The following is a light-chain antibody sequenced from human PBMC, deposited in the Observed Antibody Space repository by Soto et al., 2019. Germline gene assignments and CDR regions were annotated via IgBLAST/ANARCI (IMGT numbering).Light chain of an antibody. CDR3: AAWDGSLNNVL. V-gene: IGLV1-44*01. Sequence: QSVLTQPPSASGTHGQRVTISCSGSGSSIGTNTVNWYRQLPGTAPKLLIYGNNQRPSGVPDRFSGSKSGTSASLAISGLQSEDEAEYYCAAWDGSLNNVLFGGGTKVTVL. CDR2: GNN. J-gene: IGLJ2*01. CDR1: GSSIGTNT.